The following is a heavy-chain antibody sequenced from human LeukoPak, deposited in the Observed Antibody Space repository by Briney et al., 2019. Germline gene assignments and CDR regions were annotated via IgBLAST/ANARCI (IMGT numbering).Heavy chain of an antibody. J-gene: IGHJ4*02. D-gene: IGHD1-26*01. CDR2: IRRKAYGVIT. Sequence: QSRGSLRLSCTASGFTFGVCDMSGVRHAPGKGGEWVGFIRRKAYGVITEYAASVIGRFTISRDDSTSIAYLQMNSLKTEDTAVYYCTRVGREPYWRRGTRVSVSS. CDR1: GFTFGVCD. V-gene: IGHV3-49*04. CDR3: TRVGREPY.